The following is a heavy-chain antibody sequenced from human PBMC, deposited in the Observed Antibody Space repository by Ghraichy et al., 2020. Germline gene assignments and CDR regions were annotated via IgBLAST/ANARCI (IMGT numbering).Heavy chain of an antibody. CDR1: GGSISSSSYY. CDR2: IYYSGST. J-gene: IGHJ4*02. V-gene: IGHV4-39*07. D-gene: IGHD5-18*01. CDR3: ARDPLRYSYGSGYFDY. Sequence: SETLSLTCTVSGGSISSSSYYWGWIRQPPGKGLEWIGSIYYSGSTYYNPSLKSRVTISVDTSKNQFSLKLSSVTAADTAVYYCARDPLRYSYGSGYFDYWGQGTLVTVSS.